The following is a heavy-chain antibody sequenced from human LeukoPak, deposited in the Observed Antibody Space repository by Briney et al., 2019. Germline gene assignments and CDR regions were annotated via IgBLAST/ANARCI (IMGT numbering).Heavy chain of an antibody. Sequence: GGSLRPSCAAPGFTFSSYGMHWVRQAPGKGLEWVAVIWYDGSNKYYADSVKGRFTISKDNSKNTLYLQMNSLRAEDTAVYYCAREPVRYCSSTSCYVQGDDAFDIWGQGTMVTVSS. CDR2: IWYDGSNK. D-gene: IGHD2-2*01. J-gene: IGHJ3*02. CDR3: AREPVRYCSSTSCYVQGDDAFDI. V-gene: IGHV3-33*01. CDR1: GFTFSSYG.